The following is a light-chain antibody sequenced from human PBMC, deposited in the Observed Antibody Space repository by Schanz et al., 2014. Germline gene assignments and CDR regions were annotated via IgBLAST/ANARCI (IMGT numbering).Light chain of an antibody. V-gene: IGKV3-11*01. CDR2: GAS. Sequence: EIVLTQSPGTLSLSPGERATLSCRASQSVNSNLAWYQQKPGLPPRLLIYGASTRATDIPARFSGSGSGTDFTLTISSLEPEDFAVYYCQQRKNWPPITFGQGTRLEIK. CDR3: QQRKNWPPIT. CDR1: QSVNSN. J-gene: IGKJ5*01.